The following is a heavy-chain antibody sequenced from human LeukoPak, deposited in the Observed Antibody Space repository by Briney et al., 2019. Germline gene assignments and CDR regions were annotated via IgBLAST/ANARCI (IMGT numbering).Heavy chain of an antibody. V-gene: IGHV3-15*01. CDR1: GFTFSNAW. Sequence: GGSLRLSCVASGFTFSNAWMSWVRQAPGKGLEWVGRIKRRNDGGTTDYAAPVKGRFTISRDNSKNTLYLQMNSLRAEDTAVYYCAKDLLWFGESQKNYGMDVWGQGTTVTVSS. CDR2: IKRRNDGGTT. J-gene: IGHJ6*02. D-gene: IGHD3-10*01. CDR3: AKDLLWFGESQKNYGMDV.